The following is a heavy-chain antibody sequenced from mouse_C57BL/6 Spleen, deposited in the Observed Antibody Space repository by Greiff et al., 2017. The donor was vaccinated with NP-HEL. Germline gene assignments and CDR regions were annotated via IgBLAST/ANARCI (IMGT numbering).Heavy chain of an antibody. Sequence: EVKLMESEGGLVQPGSSMKLSCTASGFTFSDYYMAWVRQVPEKGLEWVANINYDGSSTYYLDSLKSRFIISRDNAKNILYLQMSSLKSEDTATYYCATTGTGYYAMDYWGQGTSVTVSS. CDR3: ATTGTGYYAMDY. CDR1: GFTFSDYY. D-gene: IGHD4-1*02. J-gene: IGHJ4*01. CDR2: INYDGSST. V-gene: IGHV5-16*01.